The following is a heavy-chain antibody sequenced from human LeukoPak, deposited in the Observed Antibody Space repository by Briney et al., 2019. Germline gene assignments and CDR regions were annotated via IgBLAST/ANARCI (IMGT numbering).Heavy chain of an antibody. CDR3: ARGGDFWSDYSLYYFDY. J-gene: IGHJ4*02. Sequence: GGSLRLSCAASGFTFSSYWMHWVRQAPGKGLVWVSRINSDGSSTSYADSVKGRFTISRDNAKNTLYLQMNSLRAEDTAVYYCARGGDFWSDYSLYYFDYWGQGTLVTVSS. CDR2: INSDGSST. V-gene: IGHV3-74*01. CDR1: GFTFSSYW. D-gene: IGHD3-3*01.